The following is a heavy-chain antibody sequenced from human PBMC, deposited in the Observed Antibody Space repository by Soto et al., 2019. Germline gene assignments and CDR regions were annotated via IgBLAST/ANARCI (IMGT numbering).Heavy chain of an antibody. V-gene: IGHV1-2*04. CDR2: INPNSGGT. CDR3: ARGGDGGCYPLYYYFYGMDV. Sequence: ASVTVSCKSSGYTFTVYDMHWVRQAPGPGLEWMGWINPNSGGTNFAQKFQGWVTMTGDTSISTAYMELSRLRSDDTAVYYCARGGDGGCYPLYYYFYGMDVRCQGNTGSVSS. CDR1: GYTFTVYD. J-gene: IGHJ6*02. D-gene: IGHD2-15*01.